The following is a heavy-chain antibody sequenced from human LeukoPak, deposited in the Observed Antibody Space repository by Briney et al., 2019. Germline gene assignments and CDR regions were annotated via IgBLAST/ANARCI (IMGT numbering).Heavy chain of an antibody. Sequence: SETLSLTCTVSSGSVRHFYWSWIRQPAGKGLEWIGRVLIDGNTNSNPSLKSRVTMSVDTSKNQFSLKLNSVTAADTAVYYCARDREAVAGTWYVAMVYFDFWGQGIMVTVSS. CDR3: ARDREAVAGTWYVAMVYFDF. J-gene: IGHJ4*02. CDR1: SGSVRHFY. V-gene: IGHV4-4*07. D-gene: IGHD6-19*01. CDR2: VLIDGNT.